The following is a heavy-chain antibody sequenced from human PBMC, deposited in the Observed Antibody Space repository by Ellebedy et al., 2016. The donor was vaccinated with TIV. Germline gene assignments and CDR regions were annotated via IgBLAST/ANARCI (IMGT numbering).Heavy chain of an antibody. J-gene: IGHJ5*02. CDR1: GGSISSSSYY. V-gene: IGHV4-39*01. D-gene: IGHD3-3*01. CDR3: ASSGEWFDWFDP. CDR2: IYYSGST. Sequence: SETLSLTXTVSGGSISSSSYYWGWIRQPPGKGLEWIGSIYYSGSTYYNPSLKSRVTISVDTSKNQFSLKLSSVTAADTAVYYCASSGEWFDWFDPWGQGTLVTVSS.